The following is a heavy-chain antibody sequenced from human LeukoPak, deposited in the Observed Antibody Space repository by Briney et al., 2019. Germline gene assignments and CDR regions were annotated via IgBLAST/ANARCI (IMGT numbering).Heavy chain of an antibody. Sequence: SVKVSCKASGGIFSTYAMMWLRQAPGQGLERLGGIIPVFETGTYAQKFQGRVSITRDESTDTAYMELRSLRSDDTAVYYCARVNGDYGGVLDYWGQGTLVTVSS. CDR1: GGIFSTYA. CDR2: IIPVFETG. CDR3: ARVNGDYGGVLDY. J-gene: IGHJ4*02. D-gene: IGHD4-17*01. V-gene: IGHV1-69*05.